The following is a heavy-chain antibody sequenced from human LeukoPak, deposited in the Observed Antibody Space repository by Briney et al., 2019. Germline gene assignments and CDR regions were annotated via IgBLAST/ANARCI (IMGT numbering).Heavy chain of an antibody. J-gene: IGHJ6*02. V-gene: IGHV1-2*02. D-gene: IGHD2-2*01. Sequence: ASVKVSRKASGYTFTGYYMHWVRQAPGQGLEWMGWINPNSGGTNYAQKFQGRVTMTRDTSISTAYMELSRLRSDDTAVYYCARDIVVVPALTGGMDVWGQGTTVTVSS. CDR3: ARDIVVVPALTGGMDV. CDR1: GYTFTGYY. CDR2: INPNSGGT.